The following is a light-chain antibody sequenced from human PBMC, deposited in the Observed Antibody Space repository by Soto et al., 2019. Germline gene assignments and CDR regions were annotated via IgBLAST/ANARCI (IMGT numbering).Light chain of an antibody. CDR1: SGHSGYA. CDR2: VNSDGSH. CDR3: QTWVSVIVS. J-gene: IGLJ2*01. V-gene: IGLV4-69*01. Sequence: QPVLTQSPSASASLGASVTPTCTLNSGHSGYAIAWHQQQPEKGPLYLLKVNSDGSHTKGDGIPDRFSGSSSGTERFLTISPLQSEDQADYHCQTWVSVIVSFGGGTKLPVL.